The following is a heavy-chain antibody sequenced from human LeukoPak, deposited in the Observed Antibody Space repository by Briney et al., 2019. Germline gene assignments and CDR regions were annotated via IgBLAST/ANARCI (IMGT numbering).Heavy chain of an antibody. D-gene: IGHD6-13*01. CDR2: IIPIFGTA. Sequence: ASVKVSCKVSGYTLTELSMHWVRQAPGKGLEWMGGIIPIFGTANYAQKFQGRVTITTDESTSTAYMELSSLRSEDTAVYYCARDSSSVRGWFDPWGQGTLVTVSS. CDR3: ARDSSSVRGWFDP. V-gene: IGHV1-69*05. J-gene: IGHJ5*02. CDR1: GYTLTELS.